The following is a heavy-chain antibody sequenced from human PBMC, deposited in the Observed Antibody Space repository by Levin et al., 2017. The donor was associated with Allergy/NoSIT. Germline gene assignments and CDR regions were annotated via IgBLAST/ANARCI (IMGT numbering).Heavy chain of an antibody. J-gene: IGHJ3*02. Sequence: GGSLRLSCAASGFTFSSYWMSWVRQAPGKGLEWVANIKQDGSEKYYVDSVKGRFTISRDNAKNSLYLQMNSLRAEDTAVYYCARDVGSWDYDAFDIWGQGTMVTVSS. CDR2: IKQDGSEK. D-gene: IGHD6-13*01. CDR3: ARDVGSWDYDAFDI. V-gene: IGHV3-7*01. CDR1: GFTFSSYW.